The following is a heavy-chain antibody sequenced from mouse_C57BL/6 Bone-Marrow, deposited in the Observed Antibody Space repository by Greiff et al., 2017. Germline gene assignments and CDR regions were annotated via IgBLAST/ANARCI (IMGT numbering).Heavy chain of an antibody. CDR3: ARWGYDYDGAWFAY. V-gene: IGHV1-59*01. Sequence: QVQLQQPGAELVRPGTSVKLSCKASGYTFTSYWMHWVKQRPGQGLEWIGVIDPSDSYTNYNQKFKGKATLTVDTSSSTAYMQLSSLTSEDSAVYDCARWGYDYDGAWFAYWGQGTLVTVSA. J-gene: IGHJ3*01. D-gene: IGHD2-4*01. CDR1: GYTFTSYW. CDR2: IDPSDSYT.